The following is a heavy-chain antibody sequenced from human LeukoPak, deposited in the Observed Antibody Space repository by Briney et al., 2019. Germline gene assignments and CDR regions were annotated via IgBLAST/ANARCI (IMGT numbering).Heavy chain of an antibody. Sequence: GGSLRLSCSGTGFTFSRYGIHWVRQAPGKGLEWLANIKQDGSGRNYVGSVRGRFTISRDNAKNSVYLQMNSLSAEDTAVYFCARDTGRYYNSSWYSSFDYWGQGILVIVSS. V-gene: IGHV3-7*03. CDR2: IKQDGSGR. CDR3: ARDTGRYYNSSWYSSFDY. J-gene: IGHJ4*02. CDR1: GFTFSRYG. D-gene: IGHD6-13*01.